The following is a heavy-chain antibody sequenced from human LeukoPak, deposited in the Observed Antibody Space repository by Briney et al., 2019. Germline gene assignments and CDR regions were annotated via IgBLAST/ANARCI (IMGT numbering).Heavy chain of an antibody. CDR3: ARDDWGGWFDP. CDR1: GGSISSYY. J-gene: IGHJ5*02. CDR2: IYYSGST. Sequence: PSETLSLTCTVSGGSISSYYWSWIRQPPGKGLEWIGYIYYSGSTNYNPSLKSRVTISVDTSKNQFSLKLSSVTAADTAVYYCARDDWGGWFDPWGQGTLVTVSS. D-gene: IGHD7-27*01. V-gene: IGHV4-59*01.